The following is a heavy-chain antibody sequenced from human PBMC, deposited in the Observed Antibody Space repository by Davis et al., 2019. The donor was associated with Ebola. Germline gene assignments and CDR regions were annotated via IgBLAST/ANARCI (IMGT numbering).Heavy chain of an antibody. D-gene: IGHD3-16*01. Sequence: PSETLSLTCSFSDGSISSHYWNWIRQPPGKGLEWVGIIYDSGRTNYNPSLKSRVTISADTSKNQFSLNLRSVTAADTAMYYCVRFGRGAYWGQGTLVTVSS. CDR1: DGSISSHY. CDR2: IYDSGRT. CDR3: VRFGRGAY. V-gene: IGHV4-59*11. J-gene: IGHJ4*02.